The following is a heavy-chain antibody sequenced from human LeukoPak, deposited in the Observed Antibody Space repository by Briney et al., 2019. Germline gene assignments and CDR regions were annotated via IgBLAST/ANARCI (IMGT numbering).Heavy chain of an antibody. Sequence: PGGSLRLSCAASGFAFISYSINWVRQAPGTGLEWVASIKPDGSARSYVDSVKGRFTISRDNAKNSLSLQMNSLRAEDTAVYFCARQTTVVSEFDYWGQGTLVTVSS. CDR3: ARQTTVVSEFDY. V-gene: IGHV3-7*05. CDR2: IKPDGSAR. J-gene: IGHJ4*02. CDR1: GFAFISYS. D-gene: IGHD4-23*01.